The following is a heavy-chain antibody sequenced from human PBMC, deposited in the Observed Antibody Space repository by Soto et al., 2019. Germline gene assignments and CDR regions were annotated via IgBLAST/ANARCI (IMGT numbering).Heavy chain of an antibody. Sequence: SDTLSLTCTVSGDSMDSFYWNWLRQPPGKGLEWFGYIYYTRSTNYNPSLKSRVSISIDTSKNQFSLQLSSVTSADTAIYYCARDATHRYWGQGTLVTVS. V-gene: IGHV4-59*01. CDR1: GDSMDSFY. J-gene: IGHJ4*02. CDR3: ARDATHRY. CDR2: IYYTRST.